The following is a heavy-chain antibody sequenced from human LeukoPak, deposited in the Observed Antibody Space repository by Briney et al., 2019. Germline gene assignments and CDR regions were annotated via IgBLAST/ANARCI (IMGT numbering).Heavy chain of an antibody. V-gene: IGHV4-34*01. J-gene: IGHJ4*02. CDR3: ARLGNRDGYNYFLDY. D-gene: IGHD5-24*01. CDR1: GGSFSGYY. Sequence: SETLSLTCAVYGGSFSGYYWSWIRQPPGKGPEWIGEINHSGSTNYNPSLKSRVTISVDTSQNQFSLKLNSVTAADTAVYYCARLGNRDGYNYFLDYWGQGTLVTVSS. CDR2: INHSGST.